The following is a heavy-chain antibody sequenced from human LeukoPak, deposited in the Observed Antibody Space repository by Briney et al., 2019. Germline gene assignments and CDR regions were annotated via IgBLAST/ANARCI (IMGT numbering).Heavy chain of an antibody. J-gene: IGHJ4*02. V-gene: IGHV3-30*02. Sequence: GGSLRLSCAASGFTFNRYVMHWVRLPPGKGLDWVAFISSGGSETYYADSVKGRFTISRDNSKNTLYLQMNSLRAEDTAVYYCAKKTSRGAVAGTKDYWGQGTLVTVSS. CDR3: AKKTSRGAVAGTKDY. CDR2: ISSGGSET. CDR1: GFTFNRYV. D-gene: IGHD6-19*01.